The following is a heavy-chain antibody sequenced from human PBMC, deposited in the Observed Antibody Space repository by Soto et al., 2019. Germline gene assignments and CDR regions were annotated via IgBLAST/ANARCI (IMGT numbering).Heavy chain of an antibody. CDR3: ASPKIAFYNWFDP. CDR1: GGSISSSSYY. J-gene: IGHJ5*02. CDR2: IYYSGST. D-gene: IGHD3-3*02. Sequence: SETLSLTCTVSGGSISSSSYYWGWIRQPPGKGMEWIGSIYYSGSTYYNPSLKSRVAISVDTSKNQFSLKLSSVTAADTAVYYCASPKIAFYNWFDPWGQGTLVTVSS. V-gene: IGHV4-39*01.